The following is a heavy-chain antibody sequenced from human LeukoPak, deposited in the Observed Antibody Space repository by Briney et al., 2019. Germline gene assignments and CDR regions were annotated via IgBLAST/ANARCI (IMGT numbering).Heavy chain of an antibody. J-gene: IGHJ6*03. CDR3: ARTTEGYCRGRSCYPYYYYMDV. CDR1: GGSISSYY. D-gene: IGHD2-15*01. V-gene: IGHV4-59*01. CDR2: IHYSGST. Sequence: SETLSLTCAVSGGSISSYYWSWIRQPPGKGLEWIGYIHYSGSTNYNPSLKSRVTISVDTSKNQFSLKLSSVTAADTAVYYCARTTEGYCRGRSCYPYYYYMDVWGKGTTVTVSS.